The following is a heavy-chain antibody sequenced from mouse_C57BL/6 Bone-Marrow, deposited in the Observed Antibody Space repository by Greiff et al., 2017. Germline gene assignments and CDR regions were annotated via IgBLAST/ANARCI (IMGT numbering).Heavy chain of an antibody. Sequence: QVQLKESGPGILQPSQTLSLTCSFSGFSLSTFGMGVGWIRHPAGKGLEWLAHIWWDDDKYYNPALKSRLTIAKDTSKTQVFLKIANVDTADTATYYCARIDGYYDYFDYWGQGTTLTVSS. CDR3: ARIDGYYDYFDY. D-gene: IGHD2-3*01. CDR2: IWWDDDK. V-gene: IGHV8-8*01. CDR1: GFSLSTFGMG. J-gene: IGHJ2*01.